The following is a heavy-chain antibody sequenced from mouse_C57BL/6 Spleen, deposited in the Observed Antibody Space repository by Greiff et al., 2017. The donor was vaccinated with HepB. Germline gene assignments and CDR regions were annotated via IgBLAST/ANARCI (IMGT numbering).Heavy chain of an antibody. Sequence: EVKLVESGGGLVQPGGSLKLSCAASGFTFSDYYMYWVRQTPEKRLEWVAYISNGGGSTYYPDTVKGRFTISRDNAKNTLYLQMSRLKSEDTAMYYCARHGDYDRFDYWGQGTTLTVSS. V-gene: IGHV5-12*01. CDR2: ISNGGGST. J-gene: IGHJ2*01. D-gene: IGHD2-4*01. CDR3: ARHGDYDRFDY. CDR1: GFTFSDYY.